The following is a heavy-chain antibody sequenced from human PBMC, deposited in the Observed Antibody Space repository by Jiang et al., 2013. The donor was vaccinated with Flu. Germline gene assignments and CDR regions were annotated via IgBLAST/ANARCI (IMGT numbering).Heavy chain of an antibody. J-gene: IGHJ6*02. CDR2: IIPIFGTA. CDR1: GGTFSSYA. D-gene: IGHD3-3*01. Sequence: SGAEVKKPGSSVKVSCKASGGTFSSYAISWVRQAPGQGLEWMGGIIPIFGTANYAQKFQGRVTITADESTSTAYMELSSLRSEDTAVYYCASGLLNYDFWSGYYSSPKRVYYGMDVWGQGTTVTVSS. CDR3: ASGLLNYDFWSGYYSSPKRVYYGMDV. V-gene: IGHV1-69*01.